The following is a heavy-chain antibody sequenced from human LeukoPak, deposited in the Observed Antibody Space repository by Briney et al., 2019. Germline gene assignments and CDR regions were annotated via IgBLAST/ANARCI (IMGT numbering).Heavy chain of an antibody. V-gene: IGHV3-30-3*01. J-gene: IGHJ4*02. CDR1: GFTFSSYA. Sequence: GGSLRLSCAASGFTFSSYAMHWVRQAPGKGLERVAVMSYDGSNKYYADSVKGRFTISKDNAKNTVYLQMNNLRAEDTAVYYCVSFYETYWGRGTLVTVSS. CDR2: MSYDGSNK. D-gene: IGHD2-2*01. CDR3: VSFYETY.